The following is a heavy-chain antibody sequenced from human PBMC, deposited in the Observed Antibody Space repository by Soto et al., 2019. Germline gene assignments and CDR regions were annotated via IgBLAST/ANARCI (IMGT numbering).Heavy chain of an antibody. CDR3: ARRTTTDIDY. D-gene: IGHD1-26*01. CDR2: ISGYNGKT. Sequence: QVQLVQSGAEVKKPGASVKVSCKASGYTFTSYGITWVRQAPGQGLEWMGWISGYNGKTNYAQTIQGRVTMTTDTSTSTADMELRSLSSDDTSVYYGARRTTTDIDYWGQGTMVTVSS. V-gene: IGHV1-18*01. CDR1: GYTFTSYG. J-gene: IGHJ4*02.